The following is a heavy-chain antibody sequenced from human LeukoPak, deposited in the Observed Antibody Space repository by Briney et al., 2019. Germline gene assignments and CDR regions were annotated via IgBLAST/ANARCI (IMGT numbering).Heavy chain of an antibody. CDR2: ISTSSSYI. CDR3: ARASEYSSSWYGYYYYMDV. J-gene: IGHJ6*03. V-gene: IGHV3-21*01. CDR1: GFTFSSYS. D-gene: IGHD6-13*01. Sequence: GGSLRLSCAASGFTFSSYSMNWVRQAPGKGLEWVSSISTSSSYIHYADSVKGRFTISRDNSKNTLYLQMNSLRAEDTAVYYCARASEYSSSWYGYYYYMDVWGKGTTVTISS.